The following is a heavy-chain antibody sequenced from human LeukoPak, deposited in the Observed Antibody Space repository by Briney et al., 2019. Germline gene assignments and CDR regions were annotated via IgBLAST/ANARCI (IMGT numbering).Heavy chain of an antibody. CDR2: MNPNSGNT. Sequence: ASVKVSCKASGYTFTSYDINWVRQATGQGLEWMGWMNPNSGNTGYVQKFQGRVTMTRNTSISTAYMELGSLRSEDTAVYYCARGGNWNYLLCDYWGQGTLVTVSS. CDR1: GYTFTSYD. D-gene: IGHD1-7*01. V-gene: IGHV1-8*01. CDR3: ARGGNWNYLLCDY. J-gene: IGHJ4*02.